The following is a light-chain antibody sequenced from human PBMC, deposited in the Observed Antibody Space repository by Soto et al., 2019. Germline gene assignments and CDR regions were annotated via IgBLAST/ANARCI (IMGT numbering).Light chain of an antibody. J-gene: IGKJ1*01. CDR3: QQYDTYWT. Sequence: DIQMTQSPSALSASVGDRVTITCRASQSISDWLAWYQQKPGKAPKLLIYDVSNLESGVPARFSGSGSGTEFTLTISSLQPEDFATYYCQQYDTYWTFGQGTKVEIK. CDR1: QSISDW. V-gene: IGKV1-5*01. CDR2: DVS.